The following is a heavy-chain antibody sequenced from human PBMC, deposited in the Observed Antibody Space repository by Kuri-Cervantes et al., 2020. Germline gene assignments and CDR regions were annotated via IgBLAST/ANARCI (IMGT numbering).Heavy chain of an antibody. CDR1: GFAFRNYG. CDR2: IKGDASEI. J-gene: IGHJ5*02. CDR3: ARSDWFDP. V-gene: IGHV3-74*01. Sequence: GGFLRPSCAASGFAFRNYGMHWDRQAPGKGLVWVSLIKGDASEIFYADSVKGRFTVSRDNAKNRLYLQMNRLRVEDTALYYCARSDWFDPWGQGTLVTVSS.